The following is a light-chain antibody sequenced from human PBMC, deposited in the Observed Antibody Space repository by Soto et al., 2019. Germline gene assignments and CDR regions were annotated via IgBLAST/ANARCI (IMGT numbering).Light chain of an antibody. CDR1: QSVSNNY. CDR3: QQYGSSPIT. CDR2: GAS. V-gene: IGKV3-20*01. Sequence: ENVLAQSPGTLSLSPWERATLSCRSSQSVSNNYLAWYQQKPGQAPRLLIYGASSRATGIPDRFSGSGSGTDFTLTISRLEPEDFAVYYCQQYGSSPITFGQGTRLEIK. J-gene: IGKJ5*01.